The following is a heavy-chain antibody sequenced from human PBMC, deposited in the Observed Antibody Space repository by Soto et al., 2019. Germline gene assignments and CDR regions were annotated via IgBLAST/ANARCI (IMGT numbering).Heavy chain of an antibody. CDR3: ARRGSYSSSSFDY. CDR1: GFTFSSYG. D-gene: IGHD3-16*01. Sequence: GGSLRLSCAASGFTFSSYGMHWVRQAPGKGLEWVAVIWYDGSNKYYADSVKGRFTISRDNSKNTLYLQMNSLRAEDTAVYYCARRGSYSSSSFDYWGQGTLVTVSS. J-gene: IGHJ4*02. CDR2: IWYDGSNK. V-gene: IGHV3-33*01.